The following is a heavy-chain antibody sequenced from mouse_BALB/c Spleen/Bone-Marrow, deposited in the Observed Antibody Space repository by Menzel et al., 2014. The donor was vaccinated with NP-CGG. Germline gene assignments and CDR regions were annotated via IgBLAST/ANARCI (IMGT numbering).Heavy chain of an antibody. CDR2: IYPVSAST. CDR1: GYDFTSYW. Sequence: QVQLQQSGAERVKPGTSVTLSCKASGYDFTSYWVNWVKLRPGQGLEWIGDIYPVSASTNYNEKFRSKATLTVDTSSSTAYMQLSNLASDDSALYYCASGVYYAMDCWDQGTSVTVSS. J-gene: IGHJ4*01. V-gene: IGHV1-55*01. CDR3: ASGVYYAMDC.